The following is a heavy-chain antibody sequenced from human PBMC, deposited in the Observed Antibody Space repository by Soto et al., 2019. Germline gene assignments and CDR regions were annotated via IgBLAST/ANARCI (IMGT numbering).Heavy chain of an antibody. CDR2: ISAYKAHT. D-gene: IGHD2-2*01. CDR3: AREDLVVVPSALRYYGMAV. Sequence: QVQLVQSGAEVRKPGASVKVSCKASGYTFNSYGITWVRQAPGQGLEGMGWISAYKAHTNYAQKLQGRVTMTTVTSTSTAYMELRSLRSDDTAVYYCAREDLVVVPSALRYYGMAVWGQGTTVTVSS. V-gene: IGHV1-18*01. J-gene: IGHJ6*02. CDR1: GYTFNSYG.